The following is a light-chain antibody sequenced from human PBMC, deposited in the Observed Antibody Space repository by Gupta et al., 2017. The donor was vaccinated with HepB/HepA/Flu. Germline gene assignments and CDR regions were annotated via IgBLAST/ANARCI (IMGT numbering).Light chain of an antibody. CDR1: QSISSY. V-gene: IGKV1-39*01. Sequence: DIQMTQSPSSLSASVGDRVTITCRASQSISSYLNWYQQKPGKAPKLLIYAASSLQSGVPSRFSGSGSGTDFTLTISSLQPEDFATYYYQQSYSTLMCSFGQGTKLEIK. J-gene: IGKJ2*04. CDR2: AAS. CDR3: QQSYSTLMCS.